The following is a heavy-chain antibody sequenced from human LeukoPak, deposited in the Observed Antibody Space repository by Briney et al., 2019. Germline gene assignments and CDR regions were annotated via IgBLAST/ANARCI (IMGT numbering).Heavy chain of an antibody. D-gene: IGHD5-12*01. CDR3: ARLPGGGYSGL. CDR1: GGSISSYY. CDR2: IYYNGST. Sequence: SETLSLTCTVSGGSISSYYWSWIRQPPGKGLEWIGYIYYNGSTNYNPSLKSRVTISVDTSKNQFSLKLTSVTAADTAVYYCARLPGGGYSGLWGQGTLVTVSS. J-gene: IGHJ4*02. V-gene: IGHV4-59*08.